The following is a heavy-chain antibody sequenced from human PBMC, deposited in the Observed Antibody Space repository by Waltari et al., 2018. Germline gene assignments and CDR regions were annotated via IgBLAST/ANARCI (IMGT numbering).Heavy chain of an antibody. CDR2: IYYSGST. V-gene: IGHV4-59*01. Sequence: QVQLQQSGPGLVKPSETLSLTCTGAGGYISSYYWSWIQTHQGTGLEWIGYIYYSGSTNDNPSLKSRVTISVDTSKNQFSLKLSSVTAADTAVYYCARGPGIVVVAARWYMDVWGKGTTVTVSS. CDR3: ARGPGIVVVAARWYMDV. J-gene: IGHJ6*03. D-gene: IGHD2-15*01. CDR1: GGYISSYY.